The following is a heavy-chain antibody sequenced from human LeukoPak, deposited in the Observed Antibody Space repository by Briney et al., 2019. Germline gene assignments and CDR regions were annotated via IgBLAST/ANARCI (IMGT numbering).Heavy chain of an antibody. CDR3: ARRPRYWGHNWFDP. CDR2: IYPGDSDT. Sequence: GESLKISCKGSGYSSTSYWIGWVRQMPGKGLEWMGIIYPGDSDTRYSPSFQGQVTISADKSISPAYLQWSSLKASDTAMYYCARRPRYWGHNWFDPWGQGTLVTVSS. J-gene: IGHJ5*02. V-gene: IGHV5-51*01. CDR1: GYSSTSYW. D-gene: IGHD2-8*02.